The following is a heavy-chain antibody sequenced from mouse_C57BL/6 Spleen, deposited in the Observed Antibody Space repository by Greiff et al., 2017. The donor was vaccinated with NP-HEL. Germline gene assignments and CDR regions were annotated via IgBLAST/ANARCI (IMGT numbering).Heavy chain of an antibody. CDR3: AREIYYDYDVGDY. Sequence: VQLQQPGAELVKPGASVKMSCKASGYTFTSYWITWVKQRPGQGLEWIGDIYPGSGSTNYNEKFKSKATLTVDTSSSTAYMQLSSLTSEDSAVYYCAREIYYDYDVGDYWGQGTSVTVSS. D-gene: IGHD2-4*01. CDR2: IYPGSGST. V-gene: IGHV1-55*01. CDR1: GYTFTSYW. J-gene: IGHJ4*01.